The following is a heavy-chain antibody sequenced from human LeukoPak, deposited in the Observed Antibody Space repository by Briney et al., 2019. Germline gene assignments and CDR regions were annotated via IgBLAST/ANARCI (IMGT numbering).Heavy chain of an antibody. CDR2: INTNTGNP. CDR3: ARVSVTTDYYYYYMDV. D-gene: IGHD4-11*01. CDR1: GGTFSSYA. V-gene: IGHV7-4-1*02. Sequence: ASVKVSCKASGGTFSSYAISWVRQAPGQGLEWMGWINTNTGNPTYAQGFTGRFVFSLDTSVSTAYLQISSLKAEDTAVYYCARVSVTTDYYYYYMDVWGKGTTVTVSS. J-gene: IGHJ6*03.